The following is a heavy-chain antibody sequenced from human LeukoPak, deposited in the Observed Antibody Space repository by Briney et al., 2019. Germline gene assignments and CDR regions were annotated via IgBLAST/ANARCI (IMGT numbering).Heavy chain of an antibody. CDR3: ARDPNWDSWFDP. CDR1: GYSVGSAYY. CDR2: ISHNGNA. D-gene: IGHD1-26*01. V-gene: IGHV4-38-2*02. Sequence: SETLSLACAVSGYSVGSAYYWVWIRQTPGKGLEWLGTISHNGNAYYNPSLKSRLTMSVETAKNQFSLNLNSVTAADTAVYFCARDPNWDSWFDPWGQGVLVTVSS. J-gene: IGHJ5*02.